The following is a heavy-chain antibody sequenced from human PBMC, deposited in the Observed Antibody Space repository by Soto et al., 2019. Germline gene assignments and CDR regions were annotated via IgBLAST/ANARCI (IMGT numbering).Heavy chain of an antibody. CDR2: ITAGHGNT. CDR3: ARGGADCSDGKGPPNWFGA. D-gene: IGHD2-15*01. J-gene: IGHJ5*02. CDR1: GYTFTSYA. V-gene: IGHV1-3*01. Sequence: ASVKVSCRASGYTFTSYAMHWVREAPGQRLDRMGWITAGHGNTKDSEKFQGRVNMTRDTATGRFCVVLSSLGSEDTAVYYCARGGADCSDGKGPPNWFGAWGQGTLVTVSS.